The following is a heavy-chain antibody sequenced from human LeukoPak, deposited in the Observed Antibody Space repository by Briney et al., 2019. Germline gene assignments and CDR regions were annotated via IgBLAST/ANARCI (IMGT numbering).Heavy chain of an antibody. Sequence: GGSLRLSCAASGSTVSSNYMSWVRQAPGKGLEWVSVIYSGGSTYYADSVKGRFTISRDNSKNTLYLQMNSLRAEDTAVYYCARDGARRGYSYASWGQGTLVTVSS. V-gene: IGHV3-66*02. CDR1: GSTVSSNY. CDR2: IYSGGST. J-gene: IGHJ4*02. CDR3: ARDGARRGYSYAS. D-gene: IGHD5-18*01.